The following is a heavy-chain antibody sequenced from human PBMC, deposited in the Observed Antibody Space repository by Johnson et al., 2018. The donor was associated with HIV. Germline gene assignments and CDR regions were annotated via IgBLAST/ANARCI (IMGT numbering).Heavy chain of an antibody. CDR3: AREGGTFYDSSGSLAFDI. V-gene: IGHV3-30-3*01. D-gene: IGHD3-22*01. CDR1: GFTFSSYA. Sequence: QMQLVESVGGVVQPGRSLRLSCAASGFTFSSYAMHWVRQTPGKGLEWVAIISYDGSNKYYADSVKGRFTISRDNSKNTLYLQMNRLRAEDTAVYYCAREGGTFYDSSGSLAFDIWGQGTMVAVSS. CDR2: ISYDGSNK. J-gene: IGHJ3*02.